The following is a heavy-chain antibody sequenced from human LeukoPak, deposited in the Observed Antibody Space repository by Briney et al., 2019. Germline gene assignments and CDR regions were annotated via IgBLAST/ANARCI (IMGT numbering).Heavy chain of an antibody. D-gene: IGHD5-24*01. V-gene: IGHV1-2*04. J-gene: IGHJ4*02. CDR2: INPNSGGT. CDR1: GYTFTDYY. CDR3: ARDLDGYNRIIDH. Sequence: ASVTVSCKASGYTFTDYYLHWVRQAPGQGLEWMGWINPNSGGTNYAQKFQDWVTMTRDTSISTAHMELSSLRSDDTAVYYCARDLDGYNRIIDHWGQGTLVTVSS.